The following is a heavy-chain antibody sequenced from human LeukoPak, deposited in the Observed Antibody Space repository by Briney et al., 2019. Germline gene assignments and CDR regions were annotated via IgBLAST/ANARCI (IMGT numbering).Heavy chain of an antibody. CDR2: ISAYNGNT. CDR1: GYTFTSYG. J-gene: IGHJ4*02. V-gene: IGHV1-18*01. Sequence: ASVKVSCKASGYTFTSYGISWVRQAPGQGLEWMGWISAYNGNTNYAQKLQGRVTMTTDTSTSTAYMELSRLRSEDTAVYYCASLVREIDYWGQGTLVTVSS. CDR3: ASLVREIDY. D-gene: IGHD1-26*01.